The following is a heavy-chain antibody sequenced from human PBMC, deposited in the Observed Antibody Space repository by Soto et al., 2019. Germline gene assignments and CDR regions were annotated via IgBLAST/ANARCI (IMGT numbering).Heavy chain of an antibody. CDR2: ISGSGSNT. CDR3: ARDRATFDY. CDR1: GFTFTSYA. J-gene: IGHJ4*02. D-gene: IGHD1-26*01. Sequence: PGGSLRLSCAASGFTFTSYAMSWVRLTPGKGLEWVSAISGSGSNTFYADSVRGRFTISRDNSKNTVFLQMNNLRAEDTAVYFCARDRATFDYWCPGTRLTVS. V-gene: IGHV3-23*01.